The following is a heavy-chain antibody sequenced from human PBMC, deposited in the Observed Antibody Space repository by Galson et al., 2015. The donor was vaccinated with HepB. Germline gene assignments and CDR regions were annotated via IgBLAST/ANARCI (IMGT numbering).Heavy chain of an antibody. Sequence: SVKVSCKASGGTFSSYAISWVRQAPGQGLEWMGGIIPIFGTANYAQKFQGRVTTTADESTSTAYMELSSLRSEDTAVYYCASPQQQLVRDYYYYMDVWGKGTRSPSP. CDR2: IIPIFGTA. D-gene: IGHD6-13*01. J-gene: IGHJ6*03. V-gene: IGHV1-69*13. CDR3: ASPQQQLVRDYYYYMDV. CDR1: GGTFSSYA.